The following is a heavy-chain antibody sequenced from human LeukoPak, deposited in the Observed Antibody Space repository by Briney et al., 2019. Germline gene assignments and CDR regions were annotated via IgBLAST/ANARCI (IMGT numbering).Heavy chain of an antibody. CDR1: GYTFTSYG. CDR2: ISAYNGNT. V-gene: IGHV1-18*01. CDR3: ARQYDFWSGNWFDP. J-gene: IGHJ5*02. D-gene: IGHD3-3*01. Sequence: ASVKVSCKASGYTFTSYGISWVRQAPGQGLEWMGWISAYNGNTNYAQKFQGRVTMTTDTSTSTAYMELRSLRSDDTAVYYCARQYDFWSGNWFDPWGQGTLVTVSS.